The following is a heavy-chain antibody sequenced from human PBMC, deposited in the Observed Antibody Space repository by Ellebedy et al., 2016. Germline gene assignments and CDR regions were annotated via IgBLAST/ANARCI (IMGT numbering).Heavy chain of an antibody. D-gene: IGHD3-9*01. CDR1: GYTFSSYV. CDR2: INAGNGNT. J-gene: IGHJ4*02. Sequence: ASVKVSCKASGYTFSSYVMHWVRQAPGQRLEWMGWINAGNGNTKYSQKFQGRVTITRDTSASTAYMELSSLRSEDTAVYYCARGGSGLRYFDWLTYFDYWGQGTLVTVSS. CDR3: ARGGSGLRYFDWLTYFDY. V-gene: IGHV1-3*01.